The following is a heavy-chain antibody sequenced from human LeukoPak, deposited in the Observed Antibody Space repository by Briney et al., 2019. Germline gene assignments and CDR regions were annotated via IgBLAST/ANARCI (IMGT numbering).Heavy chain of an antibody. CDR3: ARERGSWHY. CDR2: ICSGGTT. J-gene: IGHJ4*02. V-gene: IGHV3-53*01. Sequence: GGSLRLSCAASGFSVSSNCMSWVRQAPGKGLEWVSVICSGGTTYYAASVKSRFTISRDNSKNTLYLQLNSLRAADTAVYYCARERGSWHYWGQGTLVTVSS. CDR1: GFSVSSNC. D-gene: IGHD6-13*01.